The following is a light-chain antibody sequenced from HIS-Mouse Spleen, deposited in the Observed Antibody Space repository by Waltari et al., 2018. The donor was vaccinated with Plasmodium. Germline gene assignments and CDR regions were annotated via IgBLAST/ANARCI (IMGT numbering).Light chain of an antibody. V-gene: IGLV2-8*01. CDR2: EVS. CDR1: SSDVGGYNY. Sequence: QSALTQPPSASGSPGQSVTISCTGTSSDVGGYNYVSWYQQHPGKAPKLMIYEVSKRPPGVPDGFSGSKSGNTASLTVSGLQAEDEADYYCSSYAGSNNYVFGTGTKVTVL. J-gene: IGLJ1*01. CDR3: SSYAGSNNYV.